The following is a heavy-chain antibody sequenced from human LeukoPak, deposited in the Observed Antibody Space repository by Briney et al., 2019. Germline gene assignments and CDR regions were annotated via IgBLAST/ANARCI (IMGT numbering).Heavy chain of an antibody. CDR1: GYTFTSYG. CDR3: ARDSYYAAKENDY. J-gene: IGHJ4*02. Sequence: GASVKVSCKASGYTFTSYGIGWVRQAPGPGLEWMGWISAYNGNTNYAQKLQGRVTMTTDTSTSTAYMELGSLRSDDPAVYYCARDSYYAAKENDYWGQGTLVTVSS. D-gene: IGHD3-10*01. CDR2: ISAYNGNT. V-gene: IGHV1-18*01.